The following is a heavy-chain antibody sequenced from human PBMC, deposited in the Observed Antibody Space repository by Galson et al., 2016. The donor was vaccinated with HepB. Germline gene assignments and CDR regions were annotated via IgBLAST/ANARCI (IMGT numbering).Heavy chain of an antibody. CDR1: GFSLSTRGAG. Sequence: PALVKPTQTLTLTCTFSGFSLSTRGAGVGWIRQPPGEALEWLTLIYWDDDKRYNPSLKSRLTVTKDTSKSQVVLTMTNMDPVDTATYYCARAYCGGDCLSYNILYQYGLDVWGQGTTVTVSS. V-gene: IGHV2-5*02. D-gene: IGHD2-21*01. J-gene: IGHJ6*02. CDR2: IYWDDDK. CDR3: ARAYCGGDCLSYNILYQYGLDV.